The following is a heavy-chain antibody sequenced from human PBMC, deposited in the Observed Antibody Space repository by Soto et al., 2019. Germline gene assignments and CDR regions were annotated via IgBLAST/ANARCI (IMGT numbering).Heavy chain of an antibody. Sequence: ASVKVSCKASGYTFTSYDINWVRQATGQGLEWMGWMNPNSGKTNYAQKFKGRVTMTRNTSISTANMELSSLSSEDTAVYYCARGVLLWFGELSVWGQGTLVTVSS. CDR1: GYTFTSYD. CDR2: MNPNSGKT. J-gene: IGHJ4*02. D-gene: IGHD3-10*01. CDR3: ARGVLLWFGELSV. V-gene: IGHV1-8*01.